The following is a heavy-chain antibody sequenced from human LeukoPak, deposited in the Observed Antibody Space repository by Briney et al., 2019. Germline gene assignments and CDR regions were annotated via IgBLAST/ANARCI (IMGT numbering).Heavy chain of an antibody. CDR3: ARGFKYGGNSNMDY. CDR2: INSDGSST. V-gene: IGHV3-74*01. CDR1: GLTYRSYW. J-gene: IGHJ4*02. Sequence: PGGPLRLSCAASGLTYRSYWLHWVRQAPGKGLVWVSRINSDGSSTSYADSVKGRFTNSRDNAKNTLYLQTNSLRAEDTAVYYCARGFKYGGNSNMDYWGQGTLVTVSS. D-gene: IGHD4-23*01.